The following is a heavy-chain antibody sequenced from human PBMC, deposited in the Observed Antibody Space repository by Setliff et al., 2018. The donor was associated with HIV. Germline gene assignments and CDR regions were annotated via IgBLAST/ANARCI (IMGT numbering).Heavy chain of an antibody. J-gene: IGHJ4*02. CDR1: GFTFSSYN. Sequence: PGGSLRLSCTASGFTFSSYNMNWIRQTPGKGLEWLSYIFSGSDTADYADSVRGRFTISRDNAKNSLYLQMNSLRAEDTAVYYCVRDKDWAFDYWGQGTLVTVSS. CDR2: IFSGSDTA. V-gene: IGHV3-48*01. CDR3: VRDKDWAFDY. D-gene: IGHD3-9*01.